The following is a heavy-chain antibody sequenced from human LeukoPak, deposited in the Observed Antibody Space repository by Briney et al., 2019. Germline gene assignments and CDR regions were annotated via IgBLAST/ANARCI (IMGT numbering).Heavy chain of an antibody. V-gene: IGHV3-23*01. CDR2: ISNSGEST. CDR1: GFTFSDYY. D-gene: IGHD3-10*01. Sequence: PGGSLRLSCAASGFTFSDYYMNWVRQAPGKGLEWVSTISNSGESTYYADSVKGRFTISRDNSKNTLFLQMNSLRAEDTAVYYCAKGAMVRGVLDYWGQETLVTVSS. J-gene: IGHJ4*02. CDR3: AKGAMVRGVLDY.